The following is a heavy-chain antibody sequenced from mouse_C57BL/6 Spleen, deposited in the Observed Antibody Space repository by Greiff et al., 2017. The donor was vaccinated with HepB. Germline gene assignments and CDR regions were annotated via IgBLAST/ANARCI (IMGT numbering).Heavy chain of an antibody. CDR2: IDPETGGT. V-gene: IGHV1-15*01. CDR3: TRGELGPGFAY. J-gene: IGHJ3*01. D-gene: IGHD4-1*01. Sequence: VQLQQSGAELVRPGASVTLSCKASGYTFTDYEMHWVKQTPVHGLEWIGAIDPETGGTAYNQKFKGKAILTADKSSSTAYMELRSLTSEDSAVYYCTRGELGPGFAYWGQVTLVTVSA. CDR1: GYTFTDYE.